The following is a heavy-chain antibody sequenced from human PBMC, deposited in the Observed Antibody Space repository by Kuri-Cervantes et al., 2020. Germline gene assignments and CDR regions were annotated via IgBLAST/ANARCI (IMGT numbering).Heavy chain of an antibody. CDR3: ARDTNWGSYPSGGKLQDGFDI. J-gene: IGHJ3*02. CDR2: INWNGGST. D-gene: IGHD3-16*01. V-gene: IGHV3-20*04. CDR1: GFTFDDYG. Sequence: ETLSLTCAASGFTFDDYGMSWVRQAPGKGLEWVSGINWNGGSTGYADSVKGRFTISRDNAKNSLYLQMNSLGVEDTVVYYCARDTNWGSYPSGGKLQDGFDIWGQGTRVTVSS.